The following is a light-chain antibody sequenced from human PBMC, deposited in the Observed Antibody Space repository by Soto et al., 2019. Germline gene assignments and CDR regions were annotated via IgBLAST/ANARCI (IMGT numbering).Light chain of an antibody. CDR1: SSDFGSYNL. Sequence: QSALTQPASVSGSPGQSTTISCTGTSSDFGSYNLVSWYQQHPGKAPKLMIYEDSKRPSGVSNRFSGSKSGNTASLTISGLQAEDDADYYCCSYVGSSTYVFGTGTKVTVL. J-gene: IGLJ1*01. V-gene: IGLV2-23*01. CDR3: CSYVGSSTYV. CDR2: EDS.